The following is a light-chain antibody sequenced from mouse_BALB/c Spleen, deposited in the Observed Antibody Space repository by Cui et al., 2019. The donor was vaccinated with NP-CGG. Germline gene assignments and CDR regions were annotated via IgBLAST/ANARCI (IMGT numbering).Light chain of an antibody. CDR2: GTN. CDR3: ALWYSNHWV. V-gene: IGLV1*01. CDR1: TGAVTTSNY. Sequence: HAVANQESALTTSPGETVTLTCRSSTGAVTTSNYANWVQEKPDHLFTGLIGGTNNRAPGVPARFSGSLIGDKAALTITGAQTEDEAIYFCALWYSNHWVFGGGTKLTVL. J-gene: IGLJ1*01.